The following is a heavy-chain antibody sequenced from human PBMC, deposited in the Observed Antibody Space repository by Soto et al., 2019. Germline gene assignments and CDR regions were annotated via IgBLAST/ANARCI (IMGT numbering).Heavy chain of an antibody. V-gene: IGHV2-26*01. CDR1: GLSHSNVRMG. J-gene: IGHJ5*02. D-gene: IGHD3-9*01. CDR3: ARIRPDILTGRGKSWFDP. Sequence: SGPTLVNPTETLTLTCTVSGLSHSNVRMGVSWIRQPPGKALEWLADIFSNDDKFYSASLKTRLTISKDTSKSQVVLTMANMDPVDTATYYCARIRPDILTGRGKSWFDPWGQGTLVTVSS. CDR2: IFSNDDK.